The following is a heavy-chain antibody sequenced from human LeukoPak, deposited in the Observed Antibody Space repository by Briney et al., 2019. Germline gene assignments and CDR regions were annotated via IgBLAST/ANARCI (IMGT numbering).Heavy chain of an antibody. V-gene: IGHV3-23*01. CDR1: GFTFSSYG. D-gene: IGHD2-15*01. J-gene: IGHJ5*02. CDR3: AKDPRKAAASGSWFDP. Sequence: PGGSLRLSCAASGFTFSSYGMSWVRQAPGKGLEWVSAISGSGGSTYYADSVKGRFTISRDNSKNTLYLQMNSLRAEDTAVYYCAKDPRKAAASGSWFDPWGQGTLVTVSS. CDR2: ISGSGGST.